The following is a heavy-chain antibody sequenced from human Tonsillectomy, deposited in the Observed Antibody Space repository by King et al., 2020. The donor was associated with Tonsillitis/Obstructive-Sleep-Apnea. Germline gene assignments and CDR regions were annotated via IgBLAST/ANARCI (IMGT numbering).Heavy chain of an antibody. Sequence: VQLVESGAEVKKPGESLKISCQGSGYTFANSCIAWVRQMPGKGLEWMAIIYPGDSDIKYSPSFQGQVTISADKSLSTAYLQWSSLKASDTAMYYCARGPYSGSYFDYWGHGTLVTVSS. J-gene: IGHJ4*01. CDR3: ARGPYSGSYFDY. CDR1: GYTFANSC. CDR2: IYPGDSDI. V-gene: IGHV5-51*01. D-gene: IGHD1-26*01.